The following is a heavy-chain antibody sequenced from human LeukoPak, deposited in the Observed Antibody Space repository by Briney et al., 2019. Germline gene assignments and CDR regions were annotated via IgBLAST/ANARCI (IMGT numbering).Heavy chain of an antibody. J-gene: IGHJ6*03. CDR1: GGTFSSYA. D-gene: IGHD2-2*01. V-gene: IGHV1-69*05. CDR3: ATDIGYCSSTSCYSYYYYYMDV. CDR2: IIPIFGTA. Sequence: SVKVSCKASGGTFSSYAISWVRQAPGQGLEWMGGIIPIFGTANYAQKFQGRVTITTDESTSTAYMELSSLRSEDTAVYYCATDIGYCSSTSCYSYYYYYMDVWGKGTTVTVSS.